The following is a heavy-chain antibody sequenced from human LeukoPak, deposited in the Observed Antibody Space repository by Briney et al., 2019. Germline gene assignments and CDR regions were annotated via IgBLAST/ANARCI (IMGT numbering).Heavy chain of an antibody. Sequence: GESLKISCKGSGYIFTDYWIGWVRQMPGKGLEWMGIIYPGDSDTRYSPSFQGQVTISADKSINTAHLQWSSLKASDTAMYYCARGAAGTTPDYYYFGLDVWGQGTTVGVSS. CDR1: GYIFTDYW. D-gene: IGHD1-7*01. V-gene: IGHV5-51*01. J-gene: IGHJ6*02. CDR2: IYPGDSDT. CDR3: ARGAAGTTPDYYYFGLDV.